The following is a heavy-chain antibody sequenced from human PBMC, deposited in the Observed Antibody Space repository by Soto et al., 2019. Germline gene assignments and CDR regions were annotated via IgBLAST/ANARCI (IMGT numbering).Heavy chain of an antibody. J-gene: IGHJ6*02. D-gene: IGHD6-19*01. CDR2: ICCGGST. CDR3: ARSIAVAGRSYYYDAMDV. V-gene: IGHV3-53*01. CDR1: GFTVSSNY. Sequence: GGSLRLSCAASGFTVSSNYMSWVRQAPGKGLEWVSVICCGGSTYYADSVKGRFTISRDNSKNTLYLHMNSLRAEDTAVYYCARSIAVAGRSYYYDAMDVWGRGTTVTVSS.